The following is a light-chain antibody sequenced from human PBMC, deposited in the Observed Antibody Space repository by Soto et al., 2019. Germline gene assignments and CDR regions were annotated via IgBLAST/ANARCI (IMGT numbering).Light chain of an antibody. CDR1: SSDVGGYNY. V-gene: IGLV2-14*01. CDR3: CSYTTCSTREGVV. Sequence: QSALTQPASVSGSPGQSITISCTGTSSDVGGYNYVSWYQQHPGKAPKLMIYDVSNRPSGVSNRSSGSTSGNTASLTISALSADQAADDYCCSYTTCSTREGVVFGGGTKLTVL. J-gene: IGLJ2*01. CDR2: DVS.